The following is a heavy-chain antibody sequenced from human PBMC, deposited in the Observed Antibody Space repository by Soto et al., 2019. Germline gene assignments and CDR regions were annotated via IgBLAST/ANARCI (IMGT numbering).Heavy chain of an antibody. Sequence: GGSLRLSCAASGFTVSRYWMHWDRKAPGKGLTWVSRINSDGSYTSSADSVKGRFTISKDNARNTLYLQMNSLRIEDTAVYYCARALDGIIRTAYWFQVTLVTVSA. CDR3: ARALDGIIRTAY. CDR1: GFTVSRYW. CDR2: INSDGSYT. V-gene: IGHV3-74*01. D-gene: IGHD3-3*01. J-gene: IGHJ4*02.